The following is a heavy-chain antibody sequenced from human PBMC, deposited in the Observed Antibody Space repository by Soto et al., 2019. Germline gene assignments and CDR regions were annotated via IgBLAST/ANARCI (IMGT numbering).Heavy chain of an antibody. CDR3: AVPYGDNVLDAFDL. D-gene: IGHD4-17*01. CDR1: GYTFTSYG. Sequence: GASVKVSCKASGYTFTSYGISWVRQAPGQGLEWMGWISAYNGNTNYAQKLQGRVTMTTDTSTSTAYMELRSLRSDDTAVYYCAVPYGDNVLDAFDLWGPGTMATVSS. J-gene: IGHJ3*01. V-gene: IGHV1-18*01. CDR2: ISAYNGNT.